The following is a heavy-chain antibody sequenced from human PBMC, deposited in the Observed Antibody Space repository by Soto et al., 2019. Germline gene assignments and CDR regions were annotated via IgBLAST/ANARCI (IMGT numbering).Heavy chain of an antibody. V-gene: IGHV1-46*01. J-gene: IGHJ5*01. Sequence: ASVKVACPAYRYTLTSTYMHWVRQAPGQGLEWMGVIDPNGGRTIYAEKFQGRLTLTRDTSTATDYMQLSSLRPEDTAMYFRGRDQSYHDLHWWLDTWG. CDR1: RYTLTSTY. CDR3: GRDQSYHDLHWWLDT. CDR2: IDPNGGRT. D-gene: IGHD3-22*01.